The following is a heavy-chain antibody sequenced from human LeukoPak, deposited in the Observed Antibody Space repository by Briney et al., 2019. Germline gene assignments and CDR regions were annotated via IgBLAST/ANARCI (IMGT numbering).Heavy chain of an antibody. CDR3: ARGNPLSGSYYKGYFDY. V-gene: IGHV3-66*01. Sequence: PGGSLRLSCAASGFTVSSNYMSWVRQAPGKGLEWVSVIYSGGSTYYADSVKGRFTISRDNSKNTLYLQMNSLRAEDTAVYYCARGNPLSGSYYKGYFDYWGQGTLVTVSS. J-gene: IGHJ4*02. CDR2: IYSGGST. CDR1: GFTVSSNY. D-gene: IGHD3-10*01.